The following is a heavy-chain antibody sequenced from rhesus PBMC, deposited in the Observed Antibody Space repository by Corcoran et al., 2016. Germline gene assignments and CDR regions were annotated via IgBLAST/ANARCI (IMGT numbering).Heavy chain of an antibody. CDR3: TRAEYKRYWYFDL. V-gene: IGHV1-180*01. J-gene: IGHJ2*01. CDR1: GYTLPSYY. D-gene: IGHD4-23*01. Sequence: QVQLVQSGAEIKQPGASVTTSGKASGYTLPSYYLPWERQAPGAGLEWIGLISPYNGNKGYAQTFQGRVTITTDTSTSTGYMELSSLRSEDTAVYYCTRAEYKRYWYFDLWGPGTPITISS. CDR2: ISPYNGNK.